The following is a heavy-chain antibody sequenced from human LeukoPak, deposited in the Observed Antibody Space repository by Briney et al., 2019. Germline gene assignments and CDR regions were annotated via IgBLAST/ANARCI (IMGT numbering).Heavy chain of an antibody. J-gene: IGHJ4*02. Sequence: ASVKVSCRASGYTFTGYYIHWVRQAPGQGLEWMGRINPNSGGTNYAQKLQGRVTMTRDTSISTAYMELSRLRSDDTAVYYCAPSGEDYFDYWGQGTLVTVSS. CDR3: APSGEDYFDY. CDR2: INPNSGGT. D-gene: IGHD3-3*01. V-gene: IGHV1-2*02. CDR1: GYTFTGYY.